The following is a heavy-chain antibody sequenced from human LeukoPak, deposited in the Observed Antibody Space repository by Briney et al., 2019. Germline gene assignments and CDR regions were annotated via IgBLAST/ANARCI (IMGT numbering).Heavy chain of an antibody. J-gene: IGHJ4*02. CDR1: GGSISSYY. D-gene: IGHD3-22*01. CDR3: ARDNYDNSGYYFDY. V-gene: IGHV4-59*12. CDR2: IYYSGST. Sequence: PSETLSLTCTVSGGSISSYYWNWIRQSPGKGLEWIGYIYYSGSTNYNPSLKSRVTISVDTSKNQLSLKLSSVTAADTAVYYCARDNYDNSGYYFDYWGQGTLVTVSS.